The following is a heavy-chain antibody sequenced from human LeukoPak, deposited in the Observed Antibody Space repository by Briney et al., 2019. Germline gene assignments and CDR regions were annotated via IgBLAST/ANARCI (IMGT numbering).Heavy chain of an antibody. V-gene: IGHV3-23*01. J-gene: IGHJ6*02. CDR2: ISGTGDST. Sequence: GGSLRLSCAVSGITFNIYAMSWVRQAPGKGLEWVSAISGTGDSTYYADSVKGRFTISRDNSKNTLYLQMNSLRAEDTAVYYCARERAREWVLYRYYYYGMDVWGQGATVTVSS. CDR3: ARERAREWVLYRYYYYGMDV. CDR1: GITFNIYA. D-gene: IGHD1-26*01.